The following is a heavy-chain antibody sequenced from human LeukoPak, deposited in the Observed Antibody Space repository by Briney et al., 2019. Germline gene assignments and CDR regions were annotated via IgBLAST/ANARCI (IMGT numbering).Heavy chain of an antibody. J-gene: IGHJ4*02. V-gene: IGHV3-21*01. CDR2: ITGDCNYI. Sequence: GGSLRLSCAASGFTFNDYTMTWVRQAPGKGLEWVSSITGDCNYIFYADSVKGRFTISRDNAQNSLFLELNSLRGEDTAVYYCARERNFYYFDYWGQGALVTVSS. CDR3: ARERNFYYFDY. CDR1: GFTFNDYT. D-gene: IGHD3-3*01.